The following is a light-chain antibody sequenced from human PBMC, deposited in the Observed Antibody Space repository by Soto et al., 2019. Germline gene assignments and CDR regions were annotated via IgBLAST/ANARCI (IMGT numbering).Light chain of an antibody. J-gene: IGLJ1*01. CDR2: GNS. Sequence: QSVLTQPPSVSGAPGQRVNISCTGSSSNIGAGYDVHWYQQLPGTAPKLLIYGNSNRPSGVPDRFSGSKSGTSASLAITGLQAEDEADYYCQSYDSSLSGSGVFGTGTKLTVL. CDR3: QSYDSSLSGSGV. V-gene: IGLV1-40*01. CDR1: SSNIGAGYD.